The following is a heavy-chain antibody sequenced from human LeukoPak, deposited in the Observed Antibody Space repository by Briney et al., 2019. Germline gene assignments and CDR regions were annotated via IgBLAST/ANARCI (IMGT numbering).Heavy chain of an antibody. V-gene: IGHV5-51*01. CDR3: ARRGYSGYDPHYFDY. Sequence: GESLKISCKGSGYIFTNFWIGWVRPMPGKGLGWRGIIFPGDSDTIYSPSFQGQITISADKSNSTAYLQWSSLTASDTAIYYCARRGYSGYDPHYFDYWGQGTLVTVSA. CDR1: GYIFTNFW. CDR2: IFPGDSDT. J-gene: IGHJ4*02. D-gene: IGHD5-12*01.